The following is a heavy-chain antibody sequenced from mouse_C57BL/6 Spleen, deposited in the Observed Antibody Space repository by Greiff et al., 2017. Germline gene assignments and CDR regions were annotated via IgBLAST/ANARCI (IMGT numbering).Heavy chain of an antibody. Sequence: EVQGVESGGGLVQPGGSLKLSCAASGFTFSDYYMYWVRQTPEKRLEWVAYISNGGGSTYYPDTVQGRFTISRDNAKNTRYLQMSRLKSEDTAMYYCARHYAMDYWGQGTSVTVSS. CDR2: ISNGGGST. CDR3: ARHYAMDY. J-gene: IGHJ4*01. V-gene: IGHV5-12*01. CDR1: GFTFSDYY.